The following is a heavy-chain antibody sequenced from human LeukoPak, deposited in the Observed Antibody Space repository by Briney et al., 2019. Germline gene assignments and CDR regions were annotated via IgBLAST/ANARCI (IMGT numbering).Heavy chain of an antibody. CDR1: GFTFSRYE. Sequence: GGSLRLSCAASGFTFSRYEMNWVRQAPGKGLEWVSYISGSGTTIYYADSVKGRFTMSRDNAKNSVYLQMGSLRAEDTAVYYCARGNSMDWFDPWGQGTLVTVSS. J-gene: IGHJ5*02. CDR3: ARGNSMDWFDP. V-gene: IGHV3-48*03. D-gene: IGHD1/OR15-1a*01. CDR2: ISGSGTTI.